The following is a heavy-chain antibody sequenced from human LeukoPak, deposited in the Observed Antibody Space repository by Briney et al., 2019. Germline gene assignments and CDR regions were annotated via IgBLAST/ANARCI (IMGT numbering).Heavy chain of an antibody. Sequence: GASVKVSCKASGGTFISYAISWVRQAPGQGLEWMGGIIPIFGTANHAQKFQGRVTITADESTSTAYMELSSLRSEDTAVYYCARGYYDSSGYYYSSSYYYYGMDVWGQGTTVTVSS. J-gene: IGHJ6*02. D-gene: IGHD3-22*01. CDR1: GGTFISYA. V-gene: IGHV1-69*13. CDR2: IIPIFGTA. CDR3: ARGYYDSSGYYYSSSYYYYGMDV.